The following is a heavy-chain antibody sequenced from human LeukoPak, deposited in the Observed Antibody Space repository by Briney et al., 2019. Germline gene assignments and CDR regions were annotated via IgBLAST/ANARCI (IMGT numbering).Heavy chain of an antibody. D-gene: IGHD1-20*01. Sequence: PGGSLRLSCAASGFTFSSYDMHWVRQATGKGLEWVSAIGTAGDTYYPGSVKGRFTISRENAKNSLYLQMNSLRAGDTAVYYCARGISGPRGRHFDYWGQGTLVTVSS. CDR2: IGTAGDT. V-gene: IGHV3-13*01. CDR1: GFTFSSYD. CDR3: ARGISGPRGRHFDY. J-gene: IGHJ4*02.